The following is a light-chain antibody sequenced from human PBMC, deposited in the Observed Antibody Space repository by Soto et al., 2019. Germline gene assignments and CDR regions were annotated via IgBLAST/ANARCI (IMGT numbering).Light chain of an antibody. CDR3: SSYTRSSTFYV. V-gene: IGLV2-14*01. J-gene: IGLJ1*01. CDR2: EVS. Sequence: HSALTQPASVSGSAGQSITISCTGPSSDVGGYNYVSWYQHHPGKAPKLMIYEVSNRPSGVSNRFSGSKSGNTASLTISGLQAEDEADYYCSSYTRSSTFYVFGTGTKVTVL. CDR1: SSDVGGYNY.